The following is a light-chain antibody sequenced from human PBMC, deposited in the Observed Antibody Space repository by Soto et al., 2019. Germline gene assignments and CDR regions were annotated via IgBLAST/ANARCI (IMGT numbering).Light chain of an antibody. CDR2: KVN. V-gene: IGLV2-14*01. CDR1: SSDIGAFNY. J-gene: IGLJ1*01. Sequence: QYALTQPASVSGSPGQSITISCTGTSSDIGAFNYVSWYQHHPGKAPKLIIYKVNIRPSGISYRFSGSKSGNTASLTISGLQAEDEADYHCMSYTSSTAYVFGTGTKLTVI. CDR3: MSYTSSTAYV.